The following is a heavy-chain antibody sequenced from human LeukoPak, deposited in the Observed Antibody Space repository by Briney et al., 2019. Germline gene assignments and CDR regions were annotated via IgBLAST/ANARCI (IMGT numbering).Heavy chain of an antibody. V-gene: IGHV4-34*01. CDR2: INHSGST. CDR1: GGSFSGYY. CDR3: ARAARRSYYNG. J-gene: IGHJ4*02. D-gene: IGHD3-10*01. Sequence: PSETLSLTCAVYGGSFSGYYWSWIRQPPGKGLEWIGEINHSGSTYYNPSLKSRVTISVDTSKNQFSLKLSSVTAADTAVYYCARAARRSYYNGWGQGTLVTVSS.